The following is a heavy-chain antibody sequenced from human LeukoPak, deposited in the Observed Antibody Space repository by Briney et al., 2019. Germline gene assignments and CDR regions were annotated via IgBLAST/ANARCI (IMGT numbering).Heavy chain of an antibody. CDR3: AREVSCSSTSCYTKVDTATDDAFDI. Sequence: GASVKVSCKASGYTFTSYYMHWVRQAPGQGLEWMGIINPSGGSTSYAQKFQGRVTMTRDTSTSTVYMELSSLRSEDTAVYYCAREVSCSSTSCYTKVDTATDDAFDIWGQGTMVTVSS. D-gene: IGHD2-2*02. V-gene: IGHV1-46*03. J-gene: IGHJ3*02. CDR2: INPSGGST. CDR1: GYTFTSYY.